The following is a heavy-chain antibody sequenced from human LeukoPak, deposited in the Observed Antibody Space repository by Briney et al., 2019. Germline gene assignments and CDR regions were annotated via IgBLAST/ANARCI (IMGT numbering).Heavy chain of an antibody. Sequence: SETLSLTCAVYGGSFSGYYWSWIRQPPGKGLEWIGEINHSGSTNYNPSLKSRVTISVDTSKNQFSLKLSSVTAADTAVYYCARDGTPTVVIRGYYYGMDVWGQGTTVTVSS. CDR1: GGSFSGYY. J-gene: IGHJ6*02. CDR3: ARDGTPTVVIRGYYYGMDV. CDR2: INHSGST. V-gene: IGHV4-34*01. D-gene: IGHD4-23*01.